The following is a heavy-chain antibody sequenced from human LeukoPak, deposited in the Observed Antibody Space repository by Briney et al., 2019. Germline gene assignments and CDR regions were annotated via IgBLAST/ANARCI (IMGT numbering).Heavy chain of an antibody. CDR1: GFTFSYYW. D-gene: IGHD3-22*01. CDR3: ARGDSRLVDTSAYYRDALDL. CDR2: INTDGSSTDNT. Sequence: GGSLRLSCAASGFTFSYYWMHWVRQAPGKGLEWVSRINTDGSSTDNTNYAGPVKGRFTISRDNAKSTLYLQMNSLRAEDTAVYFCARGDSRLVDTSAYYRDALDLWGQGTMVTVSS. J-gene: IGHJ3*01. V-gene: IGHV3-74*01.